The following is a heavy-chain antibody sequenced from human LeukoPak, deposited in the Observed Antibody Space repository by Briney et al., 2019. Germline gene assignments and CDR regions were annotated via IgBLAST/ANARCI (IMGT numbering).Heavy chain of an antibody. J-gene: IGHJ4*02. V-gene: IGHV5-51*01. CDR3: ARTAHSSGWYVGSFDY. CDR1: GYSFTTYW. Sequence: GESLKISCKGSGYSFTTYWIGWVRQMPGKGLEWMGISYPGDSDTKYSPSFQGQVTFSADKSISTAYLQWSSLKASDTAMYYCARTAHSSGWYVGSFDYWGQGTLVTVSS. D-gene: IGHD6-19*01. CDR2: SYPGDSDT.